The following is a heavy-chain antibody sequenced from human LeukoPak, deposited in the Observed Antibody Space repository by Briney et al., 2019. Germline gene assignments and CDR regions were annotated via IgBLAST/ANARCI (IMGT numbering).Heavy chain of an antibody. CDR3: ASQFGGDFDY. V-gene: IGHV4-39*07. J-gene: IGHJ4*02. CDR2: IYYSGST. D-gene: IGHD3-3*01. CDR1: GGSVSSSSYY. Sequence: PSETLSLTCTVSGGSVSSSSYYWGWIRQPPGKGLEWIGSIYYSGSTYYNPSLKSRVTISVDTSKNQFSLKLSSVTAADTAVYYCASQFGGDFDYWGQGTLVTVSS.